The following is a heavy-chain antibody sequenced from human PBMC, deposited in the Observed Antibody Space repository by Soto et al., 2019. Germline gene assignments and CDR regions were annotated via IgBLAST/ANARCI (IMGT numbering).Heavy chain of an antibody. CDR1: GFTFSNAW. D-gene: IGHD4-17*01. CDR3: TTGLRTYYYYYGMDV. J-gene: IGHJ6*02. CDR2: IKSKTDGGTT. V-gene: IGHV3-15*01. Sequence: NPGGSLRLSCAASGFTFSNAWMSWVRQAPGKGLEWVGRIKSKTDGGTTDYAAPVKGRFTISRDDSKNTLYLQMNSLKTEDTAVYYCTTGLRTYYYYYGMDVWGQGTTVTVSS.